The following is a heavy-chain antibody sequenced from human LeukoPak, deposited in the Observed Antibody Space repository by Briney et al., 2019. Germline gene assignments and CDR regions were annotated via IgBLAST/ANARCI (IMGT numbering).Heavy chain of an antibody. D-gene: IGHD2-21*01. CDR2: INSDGSST. CDR3: ARAYCGGDCFDY. CDR1: GFTFSGYW. J-gene: IGHJ4*02. V-gene: IGHV3-74*01. Sequence: GGSLRLSCAASGFTFSGYWMHWVRQAPGKGLVWVSRINSDGSSTSYADSVKGRFTISRDNAKNTLYLQMNSLRAEDTAVYYCARAYCGGDCFDYWGQGTLVTVSS.